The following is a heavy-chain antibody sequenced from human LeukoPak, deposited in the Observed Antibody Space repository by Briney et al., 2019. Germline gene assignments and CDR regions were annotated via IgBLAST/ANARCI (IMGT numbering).Heavy chain of an antibody. V-gene: IGHV1-2*02. CDR1: GYTFIGYY. D-gene: IGHD4-17*01. Sequence: ASVKVSCKASGYTFIGYYIHWVRQAPGQGLEWMGWISPNSGGTDSAQKFQGRVTMTRDTSISTAYMELTRLRSDDTAVYYCARQTTATLLFDFWGQGTLVTVSS. CDR3: ARQTTATLLFDF. CDR2: ISPNSGGT. J-gene: IGHJ4*02.